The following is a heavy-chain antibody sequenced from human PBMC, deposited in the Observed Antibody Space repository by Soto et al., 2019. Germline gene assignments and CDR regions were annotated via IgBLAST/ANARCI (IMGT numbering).Heavy chain of an antibody. CDR1: GYTFTSYG. CDR2: ISPYDGDT. J-gene: IGHJ4*02. CDR3: ARDLTSVTRQSYS. D-gene: IGHD4-17*01. V-gene: IGHV1-18*01. Sequence: GASVKVSCKASGYTFTSYGISWVRQAPGQGLEWMGWISPYDGDTNYAQKLQGRVIMTTDTSSSTAYMELRSLRSDDTAMYYCARDLTSVTRQSYSWGQGTLVTVSS.